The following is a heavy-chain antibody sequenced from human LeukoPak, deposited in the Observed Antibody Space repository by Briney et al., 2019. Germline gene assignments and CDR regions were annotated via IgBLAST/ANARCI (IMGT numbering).Heavy chain of an antibody. CDR3: ARDKGVSEMFDY. J-gene: IGHJ4*02. V-gene: IGHV4-59*13. Sequence: SETLSLTCTVSGASISSYFWTWIRQSPGKGLEWIGYISNIGSTNYNPSLKSRVTISGDTYKNQFSLKLGSVTAADTAVYYCARDKGVSEMFDYWGQRTLVTVSS. D-gene: IGHD2-8*01. CDR2: ISNIGST. CDR1: GASISSYF.